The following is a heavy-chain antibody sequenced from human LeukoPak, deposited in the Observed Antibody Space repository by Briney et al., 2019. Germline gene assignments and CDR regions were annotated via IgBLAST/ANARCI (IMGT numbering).Heavy chain of an antibody. CDR3: AREYSSGWFGGYYYYYYYMDV. Sequence: GGSLRLSCAASGFTFSSYWMHWVRQAPGKGLEWVAFIRYDGSNKYYADSVKGRFTISRDNSKNTLYLQMNSLRAEDTAVYYCAREYSSGWFGGYYYYYYYMDVWGKGTTVTISS. V-gene: IGHV3-30*02. D-gene: IGHD6-19*01. CDR2: IRYDGSNK. CDR1: GFTFSSYW. J-gene: IGHJ6*03.